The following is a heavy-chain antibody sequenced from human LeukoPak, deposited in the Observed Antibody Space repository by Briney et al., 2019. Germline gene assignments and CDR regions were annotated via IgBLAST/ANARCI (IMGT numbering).Heavy chain of an antibody. D-gene: IGHD2/OR15-2a*01. Sequence: GGSLTLSCAASGFAFSSYALRWVRQAPGKGVEGVSAISGSGGSTYYADSVKGRFTISRDNSKNKLYLQMNSLTAEDTAVYYCAKKIYPHGPFDYWGQGTLVTVSS. CDR1: GFAFSSYA. CDR2: ISGSGGST. J-gene: IGHJ4*02. CDR3: AKKIYPHGPFDY. V-gene: IGHV3-23*01.